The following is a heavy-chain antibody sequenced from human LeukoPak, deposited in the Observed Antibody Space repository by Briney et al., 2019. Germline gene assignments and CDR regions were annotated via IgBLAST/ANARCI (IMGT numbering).Heavy chain of an antibody. D-gene: IGHD1-26*01. J-gene: IGHJ5*02. CDR1: GDSISRFY. V-gene: IGHV4-59*01. CDR2: IYYSGST. CDR3: ASVEKWVPREDWFDP. Sequence: SETLSITCTVSGDSISRFYWSWIRQPPGKGLEWIGDIYYSGSTDYNPSLKSRVTISVDRSKNQFSLKLSSVTAVDTAVFYCASVEKWVPREDWFDPWGQGTLVTVSS.